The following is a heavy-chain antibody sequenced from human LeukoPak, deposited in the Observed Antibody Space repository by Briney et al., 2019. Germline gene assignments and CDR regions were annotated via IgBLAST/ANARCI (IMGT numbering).Heavy chain of an antibody. CDR3: AREDPQVAAADDYYYYGMDA. J-gene: IGHJ6*02. Sequence: ASVKVSCKVSGYTLTELSMHWVRQAPGKGLEWMGGFDPEDGETIYAQKFQGRVTMARDTSTSTVYMELSSLRSEDTAVYYCAREDPQVAAADDYYYYGMDAWGQGTTVTVSS. CDR1: GYTLTELS. CDR2: FDPEDGET. V-gene: IGHV1-24*01. D-gene: IGHD6-13*01.